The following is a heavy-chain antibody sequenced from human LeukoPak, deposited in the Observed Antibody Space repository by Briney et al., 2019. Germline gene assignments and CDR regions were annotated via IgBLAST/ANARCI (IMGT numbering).Heavy chain of an antibody. J-gene: IGHJ4*02. CDR3: ARPGIAVAGIGWYFDY. CDR2: INWNGGST. D-gene: IGHD6-19*01. Sequence: GGSLRLSCAASGFTFDDYGMSWVRQAPGKGLEWVSGINWNGGSTGYADSVKGRFTISRDNAKNSLYLQMNSLRAEDTALYYCARPGIAVAGIGWYFDYWGQGTLVTVSS. CDR1: GFTFDDYG. V-gene: IGHV3-20*04.